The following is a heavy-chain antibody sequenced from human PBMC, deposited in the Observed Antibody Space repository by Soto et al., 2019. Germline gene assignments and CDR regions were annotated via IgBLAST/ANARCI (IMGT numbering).Heavy chain of an antibody. V-gene: IGHV3-7*05. J-gene: IGHJ6*02. D-gene: IGHD3-10*01. CDR2: IKQDGSEK. CDR3: ASRDITMVRGVYYYYGMDV. Sequence: EVQLVESGGGLVQPGGSLRLSCAASGFTFSSYWMSWVRQAPGKGLEWVANIKQDGSEKYYVDSVKGRFTISRDNAKNSLYLQMNSLRAEDTAVYYCASRDITMVRGVYYYYGMDVWSQGTTVTVSS. CDR1: GFTFSSYW.